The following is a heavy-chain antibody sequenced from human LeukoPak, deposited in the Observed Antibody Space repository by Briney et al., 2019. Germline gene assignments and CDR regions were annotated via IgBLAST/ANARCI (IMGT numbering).Heavy chain of an antibody. D-gene: IGHD3-10*01. Sequence: GRSLRLSCAASGFTFSSYGMHWVRQAPGKGLEWVAIISYDGSNKYYADSVKGRFTISRDNSKNTLYLQMNSLRAEDTAVYYCAKENALLWFGESMGYFDYWGQGTLVTVSS. CDR2: ISYDGSNK. CDR1: GFTFSSYG. J-gene: IGHJ4*02. CDR3: AKENALLWFGESMGYFDY. V-gene: IGHV3-30*18.